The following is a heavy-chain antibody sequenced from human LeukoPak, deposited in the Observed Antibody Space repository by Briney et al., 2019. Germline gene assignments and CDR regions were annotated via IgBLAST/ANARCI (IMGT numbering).Heavy chain of an antibody. D-gene: IGHD2-2*01. CDR1: GYSFTSYW. CDR3: ARVLCSSTSCGDAFDI. CDR2: IYPGDSDT. J-gene: IGHJ3*02. Sequence: GESLKISCKGSGYSFTSYWIGWVRQMPGKGLEWMGIIYPGDSDTRYSPSFQGQVTISADKSISTAYLQWSSLKASDTAMYYCARVLCSSTSCGDAFDIWGQGTMVTVSS. V-gene: IGHV5-51*01.